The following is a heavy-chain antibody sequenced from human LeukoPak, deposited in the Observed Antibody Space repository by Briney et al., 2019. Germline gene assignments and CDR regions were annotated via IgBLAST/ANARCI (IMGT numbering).Heavy chain of an antibody. J-gene: IGHJ4*02. CDR1: GGSISSSSYY. CDR2: IYYSGST. Sequence: SETLSLTCTVSGGSISSSSYYWGWIRQPPGKGLEWIGSIYYSGSTYYNPSLKSRVTISVDTSKNQFSLKLTSVTAADTAVYYCARGRRTAVVTDFDYWGQGTLVTVSS. D-gene: IGHD2-21*02. V-gene: IGHV4-39*07. CDR3: ARGRRTAVVTDFDY.